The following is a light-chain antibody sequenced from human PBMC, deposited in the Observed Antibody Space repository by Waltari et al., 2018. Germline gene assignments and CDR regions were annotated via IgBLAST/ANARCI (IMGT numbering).Light chain of an antibody. CDR2: AAS. Sequence: DIQMTQSPSSLSVSVGDRVTIACRASQAIRNDLGWFQQKPGKAPRRLIYAASRLPSGVPSRFSGSGSGTQFTLTSSSLKPEDFATYYCLQHNTYPLTFGGGTKVEI. V-gene: IGKV1-17*01. CDR1: QAIRND. CDR3: LQHNTYPLT. J-gene: IGKJ4*01.